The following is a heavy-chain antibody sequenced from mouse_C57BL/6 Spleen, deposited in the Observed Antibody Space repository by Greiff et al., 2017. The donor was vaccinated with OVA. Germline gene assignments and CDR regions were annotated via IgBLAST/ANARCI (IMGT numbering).Heavy chain of an antibody. D-gene: IGHD1-1*01. CDR3: TTSYGSPWYVDV. V-gene: IGHV14-1*01. J-gene: IGHJ1*03. CDR1: GFNIKDYY. CDR2: IDPEDGDT. Sequence: EVQLQESGAELVRPGASVKLSCTASGFNIKDYYMHWVKQRPEQGLEWIGRIDPEDGDTEYAPKFQGKATMTADTSSNTAYMQLSSLTSEDTAVYYCTTSYGSPWYVDVWGTGTTVTVAS.